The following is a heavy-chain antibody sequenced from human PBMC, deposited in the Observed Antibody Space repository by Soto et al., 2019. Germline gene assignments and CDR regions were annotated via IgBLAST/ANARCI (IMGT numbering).Heavy chain of an antibody. Sequence: LRLSCAASGLTFSSYGMSWVRQAPGKGLEWVSSIINSGGTTYYVDSVKGRFTISRDNSKNTLYLQITSLRAEDTAVYYCASTLGTLSGVEYFQHWGQGTLVTVSS. CDR1: GLTFSSYG. D-gene: IGHD7-27*01. V-gene: IGHV3-23*01. CDR2: IINSGGTT. CDR3: ASTLGTLSGVEYFQH. J-gene: IGHJ1*01.